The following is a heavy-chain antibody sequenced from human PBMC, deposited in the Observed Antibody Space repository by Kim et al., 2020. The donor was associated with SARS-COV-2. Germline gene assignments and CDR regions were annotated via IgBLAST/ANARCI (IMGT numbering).Heavy chain of an antibody. CDR1: GFTFSSYG. J-gene: IGHJ4*02. D-gene: IGHD3-10*01. V-gene: IGHV3-30*18. CDR2: ISYDGSNK. Sequence: GGSLRLSCAASGFTFSSYGMHWVRQAPGKGLEWVAVISYDGSNKYYADSVKGRFTISRDNSKNTLYLQMNSLRAEDTAVYYCAKDRYYYGSELLWWGQGTLVTVSS. CDR3: AKDRYYYGSELLW.